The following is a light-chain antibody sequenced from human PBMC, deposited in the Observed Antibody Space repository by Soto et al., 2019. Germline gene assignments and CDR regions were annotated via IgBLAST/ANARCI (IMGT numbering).Light chain of an antibody. J-gene: IGKJ5*01. Sequence: DIVMTQSPLSLPVTPGEPASISCRSSQSLLHSDGYNRLDWYLQKPGQSPKLLIYLGSNRAPGVPDRFSGSGSGTDFTLTITRVEAEDVGIYYCVQPQGFGQGTRLEIK. CDR1: QSLLHSDGYNR. CDR2: LGS. V-gene: IGKV2-28*01. CDR3: VQPQG.